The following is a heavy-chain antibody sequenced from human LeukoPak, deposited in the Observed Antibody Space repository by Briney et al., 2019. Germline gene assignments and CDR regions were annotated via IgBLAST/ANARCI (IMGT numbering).Heavy chain of an antibody. Sequence: GGSLRLSCAASGFTFSSYSMNWVRQAPGKGLEWVSSISSSSSYIYYADSVKGRFTISRDNSKNTLYLQMNSLRAEDTAVFYCARDREDIVLMVYVTILDYWGQGTLVTVSS. CDR1: GFTFSSYS. CDR2: ISSSSSYI. V-gene: IGHV3-21*01. D-gene: IGHD2-8*01. CDR3: ARDREDIVLMVYVTILDY. J-gene: IGHJ4*02.